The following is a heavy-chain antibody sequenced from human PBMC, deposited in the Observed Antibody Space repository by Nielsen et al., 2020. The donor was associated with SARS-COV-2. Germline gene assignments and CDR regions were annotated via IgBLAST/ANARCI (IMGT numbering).Heavy chain of an antibody. D-gene: IGHD3-3*01. CDR3: ARDSDYDFWSGYNA. CDR2: INPNSGGT. Sequence: ASVKVSCKASGYTFTGYYMHWVRQAPGQGLEWMGRINPNSGGTNYAQKFQGRVTMTRDTSISTAYMELSRLRSDDTAVYYCARDSDYDFWSGYNAWGQGTLVTVSS. V-gene: IGHV1-2*06. J-gene: IGHJ5*02. CDR1: GYTFTGYY.